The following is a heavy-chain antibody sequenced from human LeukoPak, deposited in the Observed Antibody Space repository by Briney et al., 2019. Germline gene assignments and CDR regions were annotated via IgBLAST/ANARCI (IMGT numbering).Heavy chain of an antibody. V-gene: IGHV3-23*01. CDR2: ISGSGDDP. D-gene: IGHD5-24*01. J-gene: IGHJ5*02. Sequence: GGSLRLSCAVSGFTFSSYTMNWVRQAPGKGLEWVSSISGSGDDPSYADSVKGRFTISRDNSRNTLYLQMNSLRAEDTAVYYCAKQFVDIWGQGTLVTVSS. CDR3: AKQFVDI. CDR1: GFTFSSYT.